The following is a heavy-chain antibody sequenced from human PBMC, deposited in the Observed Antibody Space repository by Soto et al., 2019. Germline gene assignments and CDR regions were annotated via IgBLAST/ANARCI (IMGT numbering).Heavy chain of an antibody. Sequence: EVQLLESGGGLVQPGGSLRLSCEASGFTFSSHAMSWVRQAPGKGLEWVSAISGSDAGTFDADSVRGRFTISRDNSENTLYLHTTSLRVEDTARSYCRESPSTSSSCCFDFRGQGSGVTVCS. CDR1: GFTFSSHA. CDR2: ISGSDAGT. J-gene: IGHJ4*02. V-gene: IGHV3-23*01. CDR3: RESPSTSSSCCFDF. D-gene: IGHD2-2*01.